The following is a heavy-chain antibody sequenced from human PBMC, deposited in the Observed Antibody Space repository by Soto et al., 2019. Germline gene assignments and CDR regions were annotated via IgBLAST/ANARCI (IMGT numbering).Heavy chain of an antibody. V-gene: IGHV1-2*04. CDR1: GYTFTGYY. Sequence: ASVKVSCKASGYTFTGYYMHWVRQAPGQGLEWMGWINPNSGGTNYAQKFQGWVTMTRDTSISTAYMELSRLRSDDTAVYYCARDPQYSSGSGYYYYGMDVWGQGTTVTVSS. CDR3: ARDPQYSSGSGYYYYGMDV. J-gene: IGHJ6*02. D-gene: IGHD6-19*01. CDR2: INPNSGGT.